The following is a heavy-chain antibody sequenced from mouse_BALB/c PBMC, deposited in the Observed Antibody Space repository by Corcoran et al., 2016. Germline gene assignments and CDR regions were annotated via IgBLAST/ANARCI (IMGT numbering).Heavy chain of an antibody. Sequence: EVQLQQSGAELVKPGASVKLSCTASGFNIKDTYMHWVKQRPEQGLEWSGRIDPANGNTKYDPKFQGKATITADTSSNTAYLQLSSLTSEDTAVYYCANWDWYFDVLGAGTTVTVSS. CDR2: IDPANGNT. J-gene: IGHJ1*01. CDR1: GFNIKDTY. D-gene: IGHD4-1*01. CDR3: ANWDWYFDV. V-gene: IGHV14-3*02.